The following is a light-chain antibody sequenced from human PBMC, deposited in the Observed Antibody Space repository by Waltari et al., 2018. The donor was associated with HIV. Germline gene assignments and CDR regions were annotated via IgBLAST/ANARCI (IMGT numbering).Light chain of an antibody. CDR2: QAS. J-gene: IGKJ1*01. Sequence: DIRLTQSPSTLSASAGDRVAITCRAGQNVGAFLAWYQQKPGKPPKLLIYQASILEGGVPSRFSGSVSVSDFTLTINGLQSDDFATYYCHQYASFSGTFGQGTKVEL. CDR3: HQYASFSGT. V-gene: IGKV1-5*03. CDR1: QNVGAF.